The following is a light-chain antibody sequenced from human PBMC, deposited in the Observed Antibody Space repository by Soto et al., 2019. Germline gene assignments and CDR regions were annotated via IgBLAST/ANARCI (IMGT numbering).Light chain of an antibody. CDR3: QESYSTPLT. V-gene: IGKV1-39*01. CDR2: GAS. CDR1: QSISRY. Sequence: DIQITQTPSSLSASVVDRVTITCRASQSISRYLNWYQQKPGRAPKLLIYGASTLESGVPSRFSGSGSGTDFTLTINNLQPEDFASYFCQESYSTPLTCGGGTTGDIK. J-gene: IGKJ4*01.